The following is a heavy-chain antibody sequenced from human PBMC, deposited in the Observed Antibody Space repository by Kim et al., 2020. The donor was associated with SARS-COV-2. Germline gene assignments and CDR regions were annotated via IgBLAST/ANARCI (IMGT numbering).Heavy chain of an antibody. Sequence: GGSLRLSCAASGFTFSSYAMSWVRQAPGKGLEWVSAISGSGGSTYYADSVKGRFTISRDNSKNTLYLQMNSLRAEDTAVYYCAKARFVAVAGTRSAPPPGYWGQGTLVTVSS. V-gene: IGHV3-23*01. CDR1: GFTFSSYA. D-gene: IGHD6-19*01. CDR2: ISGSGGST. CDR3: AKARFVAVAGTRSAPPPGY. J-gene: IGHJ4*02.